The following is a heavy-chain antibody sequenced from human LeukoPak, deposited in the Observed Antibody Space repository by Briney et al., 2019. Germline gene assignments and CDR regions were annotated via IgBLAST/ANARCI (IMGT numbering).Heavy chain of an antibody. D-gene: IGHD6-13*01. CDR2: ISSSSTYI. Sequence: GGSLRLSCAASGFTFSSYSMNWVRQAPGKGLEWVSSISSSSTYIYYADSVKGRFTISRDNAKNSLYLQINSLRAEDTAVYYCTRDSVIAATGTDDYWGQGTLVTVSS. CDR3: TRDSVIAATGTDDY. CDR1: GFTFSSYS. J-gene: IGHJ4*02. V-gene: IGHV3-21*01.